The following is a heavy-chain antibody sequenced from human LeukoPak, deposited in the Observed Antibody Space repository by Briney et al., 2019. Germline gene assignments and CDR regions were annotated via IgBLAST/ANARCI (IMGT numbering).Heavy chain of an antibody. CDR3: TRGQDH. Sequence: PSETLSLTCAVYGGSFSGYYWSWIRQPPGKGLEWIGEINHSGSTNYNPSLKSRVTISIDTSKNQFSLKLNSVTAADTAVHYCTRGQDHWGQGTLVTVSS. CDR2: INHSGST. CDR1: GGSFSGYY. J-gene: IGHJ4*02. V-gene: IGHV4-34*01.